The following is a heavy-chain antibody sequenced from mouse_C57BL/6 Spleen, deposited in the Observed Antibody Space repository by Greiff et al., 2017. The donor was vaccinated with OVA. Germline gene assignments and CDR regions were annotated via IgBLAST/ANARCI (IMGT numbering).Heavy chain of an antibody. D-gene: IGHD2-2*01. CDR3: TRDRDYGYDY. CDR2: ISSGGDYI. CDR1: GFTFSSYA. V-gene: IGHV5-9-1*02. J-gene: IGHJ2*01. Sequence: EVQRVESGAGLVKPGGSLKLSCAASGFTFSSYAMSWVRQTPEKRLEWVAYISSGGDYIYYADTVKGRFTISRDNARNTLYLQMSSLKSEDTAMYYCTRDRDYGYDYWGQGTTLTVSS.